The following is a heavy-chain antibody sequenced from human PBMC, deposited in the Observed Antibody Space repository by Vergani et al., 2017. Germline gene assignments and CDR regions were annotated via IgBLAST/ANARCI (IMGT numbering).Heavy chain of an antibody. CDR3: GRVADFYGLGSRLLDL. CDR2: MYHSGSN. D-gene: IGHD3-10*01. V-gene: IGHV4-59*01. CDR1: GGSMSGYY. Sequence: QVRLQESGPGLVKPSETLSLTCSVSGGSMSGYYWSWIRQPPGKELEWIGCMYHSGSNNYNPSLDTRVTISGDTSKNQFSLKLNSVTAADTAVYYCGRVADFYGLGSRLLDLWGQRILVTVSS. J-gene: IGHJ5*02.